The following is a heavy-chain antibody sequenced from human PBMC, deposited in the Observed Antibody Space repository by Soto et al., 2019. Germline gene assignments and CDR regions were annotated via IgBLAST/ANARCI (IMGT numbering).Heavy chain of an antibody. CDR1: GFTFSSYA. CDR2: ISGSGGST. V-gene: IGHV3-23*01. D-gene: IGHD5-18*01. J-gene: IGHJ4*02. CDR3: AKDLFGGYSYGYDDY. Sequence: WGSLRLSCAASGFTFSSYAMSWVRQAPGKGLEWVSAISGSGGSTYYADSVKGRFTISRDNSKNMLYLQMNSLRAEDTAVYYCAKDLFGGYSYGYDDYWGQGTLVTVSS.